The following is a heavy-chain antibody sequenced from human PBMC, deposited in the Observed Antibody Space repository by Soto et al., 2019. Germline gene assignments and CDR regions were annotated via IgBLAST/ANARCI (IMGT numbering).Heavy chain of an antibody. D-gene: IGHD3-10*01. Sequence: GGSLRFSCAASVIAFDDYAVHWVRQAPGKGLEWVSLISWDGGSTYYADSVKGRFTISRDNSKNSLSLKMNSLRTEDTALYYCAKEGDGSGSYLEYWGKGT. V-gene: IGHV3-43*01. CDR1: VIAFDDYA. CDR3: AKEGDGSGSYLEY. CDR2: ISWDGGST. J-gene: IGHJ4*02.